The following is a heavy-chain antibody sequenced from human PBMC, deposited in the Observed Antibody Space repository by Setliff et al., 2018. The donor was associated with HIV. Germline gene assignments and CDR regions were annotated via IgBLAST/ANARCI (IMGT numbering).Heavy chain of an antibody. CDR3: ARNGCSGDSYFCGLDS. J-gene: IGHJ4*02. Sequence: ASVKVSCKASGYTFKNYGIHWVRLAPGQRPEWVGWINTGNGDTQYSQKLQGRVTVTRDTSASTVYMELRRLTSEDMAVYFCARNGCSGDSYFCGLDSWGQGTPVTVSS. D-gene: IGHD2-21*02. V-gene: IGHV1-3*04. CDR1: GYTFKNYG. CDR2: INTGNGDT.